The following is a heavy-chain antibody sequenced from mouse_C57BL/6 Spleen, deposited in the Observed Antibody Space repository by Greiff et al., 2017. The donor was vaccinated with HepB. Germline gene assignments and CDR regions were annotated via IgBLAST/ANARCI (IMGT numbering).Heavy chain of an antibody. D-gene: IGHD2-10*01. J-gene: IGHJ4*01. CDR3: ARTYYGNYDYYAMDY. CDR2: ISYDGSN. Sequence: EVKLQESGPGLVKPSQSLSLTCSVTGYSITSGYYWNWIRQFPGNKLEWMGYISYDGSNNYNPSLKNRISITRDTSKNQFFLKLNSVTTEDTATYYCARTYYGNYDYYAMDYWGQGTSVTVSS. CDR1: GYSITSGYY. V-gene: IGHV3-6*01.